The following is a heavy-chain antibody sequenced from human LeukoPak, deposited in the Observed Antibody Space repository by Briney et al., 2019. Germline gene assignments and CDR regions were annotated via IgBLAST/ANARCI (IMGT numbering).Heavy chain of an antibody. CDR1: GFTFSSYE. CDR3: ARTLEHGNY. Sequence: GGSLRLSCAASGFTFSSYEMNWVRQAPGKGLEWVSYISSSGGTIYYADSVKGRFTISRDNAKNSLYLQMNSVRAEDTAVYYCARTLEHGNYWGQGILVTVSS. J-gene: IGHJ4*02. V-gene: IGHV3-48*03. D-gene: IGHD1/OR15-1a*01. CDR2: ISSSGGTI.